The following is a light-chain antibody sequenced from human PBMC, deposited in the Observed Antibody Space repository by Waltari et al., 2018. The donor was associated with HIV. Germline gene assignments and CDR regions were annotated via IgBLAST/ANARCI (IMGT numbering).Light chain of an antibody. CDR1: QSISSW. J-gene: IGKJ2*01. V-gene: IGKV1-5*03. CDR3: QQYNTYSHT. CDR2: GAS. Sequence: DIQMTQSPSTLSASVGDRVTITCRASQSISSWLAWYQQKPGKAPKLLIHGASSLESGVPSRFSGSGSGTEFTLTISSLQPDDFATYYCQQYNTYSHTFGQGTKLEIK.